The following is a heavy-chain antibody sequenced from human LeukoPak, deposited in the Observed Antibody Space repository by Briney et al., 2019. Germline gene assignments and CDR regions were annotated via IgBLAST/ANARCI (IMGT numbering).Heavy chain of an antibody. J-gene: IGHJ3*02. CDR3: ARSYYDFWSGYWSLFDI. CDR1: GGSFSGYY. V-gene: IGHV4-34*01. CDR2: INHSGST. D-gene: IGHD3-3*01. Sequence: SETLSLTCAVYGGSFSGYYWSWIRQPPGKGLEWIGEINHSGSTNYNPSLKSRVTISVDTSKNQFSLKLSSVTAADTAVYYCARSYYDFWSGYWSLFDIWGQGTMITVSS.